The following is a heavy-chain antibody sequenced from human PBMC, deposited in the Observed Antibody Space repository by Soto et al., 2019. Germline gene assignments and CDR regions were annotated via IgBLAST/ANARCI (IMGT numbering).Heavy chain of an antibody. CDR2: IGTAGDT. CDR3: ARGSYDNGANAFDI. V-gene: IGHV3-13*01. J-gene: IGHJ3*02. Sequence: GGSLRLSCAASGFTFSSYDMHWVRQATGKGLEWVSAIGTAGDTYYPGSVKGRFTISRENAKNSLYLQMNSLRAEDTAVYYCARGSYDNGANAFDIWGQGTMVTVSS. D-gene: IGHD1-1*01. CDR1: GFTFSSYD.